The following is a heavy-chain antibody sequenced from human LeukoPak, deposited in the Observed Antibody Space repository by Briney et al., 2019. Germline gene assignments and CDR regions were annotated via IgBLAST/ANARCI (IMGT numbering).Heavy chain of an antibody. CDR2: IYYSGST. D-gene: IGHD1-26*01. CDR1: GGSISSSSYY. Sequence: SETLSLTCTVSGGSISSSSYYWGGIRQPPGKGLEWIGSIYYSGSTYYNPSLKSRVTISVDTSKNQFSLKLSSVTAADTAVYYCARASSGSYSRYFDYWGQGTLVTVSS. V-gene: IGHV4-39*07. J-gene: IGHJ4*02. CDR3: ARASSGSYSRYFDY.